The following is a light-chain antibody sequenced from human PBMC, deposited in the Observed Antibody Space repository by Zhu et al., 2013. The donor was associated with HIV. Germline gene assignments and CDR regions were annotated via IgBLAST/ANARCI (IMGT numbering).Light chain of an antibody. CDR1: QSISTY. V-gene: IGKV3D-15*01. Sequence: ETVMTQSPATLYVSPRESATLSCRASQSISTYLAWYQQKPGQAPRLLIYAASTRASGIPARFSGSGSGTEFTLTISSLQSEDFAVYYCQQYNDRPPLTFGGGTTVGIK. J-gene: IGKJ4*01. CDR2: AAS. CDR3: QQYNDRPPLT.